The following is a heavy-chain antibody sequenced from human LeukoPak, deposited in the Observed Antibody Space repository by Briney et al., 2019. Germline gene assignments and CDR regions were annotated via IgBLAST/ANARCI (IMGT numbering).Heavy chain of an antibody. Sequence: SETLSLTCAVSGYSISSGYYWGWIRQPPGEGLEWIGSIYHSGSTYYNPSLKSRVTISVDTSKNQFSLKLSSVTAADTAVYFCARGEQQLDFDWFDPWGQGTLVTVSS. D-gene: IGHD6-13*01. CDR3: ARGEQQLDFDWFDP. V-gene: IGHV4-38-2*01. CDR2: IYHSGST. CDR1: GYSISSGYY. J-gene: IGHJ5*02.